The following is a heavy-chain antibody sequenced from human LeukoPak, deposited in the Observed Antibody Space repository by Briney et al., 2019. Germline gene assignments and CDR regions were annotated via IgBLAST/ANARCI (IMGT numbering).Heavy chain of an antibody. D-gene: IGHD1-26*01. V-gene: IGHV3-21*01. CDR3: ARAESGSLRSFDY. J-gene: IGHJ4*02. Sequence: GGSLRLSCAASGFTFSSYSMTWVRQAPGKGLEWVSSITSSSSYIYYADSLKGRFTISRDNAKNSLYLQMNSLRAEDTAVYYCARAESGSLRSFDYWGQGTLVTVSS. CDR1: GFTFSSYS. CDR2: ITSSSSYI.